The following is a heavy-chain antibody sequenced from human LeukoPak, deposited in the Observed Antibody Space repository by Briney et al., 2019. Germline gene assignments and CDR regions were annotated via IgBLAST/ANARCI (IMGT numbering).Heavy chain of an antibody. CDR1: GYTFTSYY. J-gene: IGHJ2*01. CDR2: INPSGTGT. V-gene: IGHV1-46*01. Sequence: ASVKVSCKASGYTFTSYYMHWVRQAPGQGLEWMGLINPSGTGTNYAQKFQGRVTMTRDTSTSTVYMELSGLRSEDTAVYYCARDRVRTTYCSGGSCYSNWYFDLWGRGTLVTVSS. CDR3: ARDRVRTTYCSGGSCYSNWYFDL. D-gene: IGHD2-15*01.